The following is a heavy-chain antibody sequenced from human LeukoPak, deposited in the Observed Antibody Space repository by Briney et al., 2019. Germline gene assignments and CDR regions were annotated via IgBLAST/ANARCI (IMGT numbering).Heavy chain of an antibody. J-gene: IGHJ6*03. Sequence: GGSLRLSCAASGFTFSSYGMHWVRQAPGKGLEWVAFIRYDGSNKYYADSVKGRFTISRDNSKNTLYLQMKSLRAEDMAVYYCAKGGGYEAQYYYYYLDVWGKGTTVTISS. V-gene: IGHV3-30*02. CDR2: IRYDGSNK. CDR1: GFTFSSYG. CDR3: AKGGGYEAQYYYYYLDV. D-gene: IGHD5-12*01.